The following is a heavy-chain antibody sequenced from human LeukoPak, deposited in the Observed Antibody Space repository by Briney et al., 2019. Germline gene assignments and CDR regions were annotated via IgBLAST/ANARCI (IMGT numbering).Heavy chain of an antibody. Sequence: GGSLRLSCAASGFTFSSYAMHWVRQAPGKGLEWVAVMSYDGSNKYYADSVKGRFTISRDNSKNTLYLQMNSLRAEDTAVYYCARALSYSYGSMDFWGQGTLVIVSS. D-gene: IGHD5-18*01. V-gene: IGHV3-30*04. CDR2: MSYDGSNK. J-gene: IGHJ4*02. CDR1: GFTFSSYA. CDR3: ARALSYSYGSMDF.